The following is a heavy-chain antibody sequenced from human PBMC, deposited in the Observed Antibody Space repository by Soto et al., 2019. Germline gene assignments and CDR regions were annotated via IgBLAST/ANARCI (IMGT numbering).Heavy chain of an antibody. D-gene: IGHD3-10*01. CDR3: ARDHYYCGWARGLYYFEC. CDR1: GYTFTSYG. J-gene: IGHJ4*02. Sequence: ASVKVSCKASGYTFTSYGISWVRQAPGQGLEWMGWISAYNGNTNYAQKLQGRVTMTTDTSTSTAYMELRSLRSDDTAVYYCARDHYYCGWARGLYYFECWGQGTLVTVSS. CDR2: ISAYNGNT. V-gene: IGHV1-18*01.